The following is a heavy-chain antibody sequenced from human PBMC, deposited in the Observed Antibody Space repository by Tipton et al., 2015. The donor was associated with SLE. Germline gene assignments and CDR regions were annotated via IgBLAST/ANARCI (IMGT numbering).Heavy chain of an antibody. D-gene: IGHD6-19*01. CDR1: GGSFSGYY. CDR3: ARGYSGGWYDLDY. CDR2: INYSGST. Sequence: TLSLTCAVYGGSFSGYYWTWIRQPPGKGLEWIGEINYSGSTNYNPSLKSRVTISIDTSKNQLSLKLNTVTAADTAIYYCARGYSGGWYDLDYWGQGTPVTVPS. V-gene: IGHV4-34*01. J-gene: IGHJ4*02.